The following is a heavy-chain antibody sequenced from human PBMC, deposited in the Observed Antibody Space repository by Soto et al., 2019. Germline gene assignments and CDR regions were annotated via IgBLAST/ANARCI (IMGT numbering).Heavy chain of an antibody. Sequence: QVQLVQSGAEVKKPGSSVKVSCKASGGTFSSYAISWVRQAPGQGLEWMGGIIPIFGTANYAQKFQGRVTLPAAESTRTALRELGSLRSEDTAVYYWAGHGGGACYPFISSSHSGVDVWGQGTTVSVPS. CDR2: IIPIFGTA. J-gene: IGHJ6*02. CDR1: GGTFSSYA. D-gene: IGHD2-21*02. V-gene: IGHV1-69*12. CDR3: AGHGGGACYPFISSSHSGVDV.